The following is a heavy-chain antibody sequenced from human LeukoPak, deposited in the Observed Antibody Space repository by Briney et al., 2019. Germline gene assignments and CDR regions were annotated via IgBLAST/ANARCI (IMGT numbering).Heavy chain of an antibody. J-gene: IGHJ6*02. V-gene: IGHV6-1*01. CDR3: ARDPYYGSGRAGYYGMDV. CDR2: TYYRSKWYS. Sequence: SQTLSLTCAISGDSLSSNGAGWNWIRQSPSRGPEWLGRTYYRSKWYSDYAVALKGRITINPDTSRNQFSLQLNSVTPEDTAVYYCARDPYYGSGRAGYYGMDVWGQGTTVTVSS. CDR1: GDSLSSNGAG. D-gene: IGHD3-10*01.